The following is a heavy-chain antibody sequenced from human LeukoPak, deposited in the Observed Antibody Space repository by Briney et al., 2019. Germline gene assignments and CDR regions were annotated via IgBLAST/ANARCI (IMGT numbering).Heavy chain of an antibody. D-gene: IGHD3-10*02. CDR2: ISGSGDSA. CDR1: GFTFSSYA. V-gene: IGHV3-23*01. Sequence: PGGSLRLSCEGSGFTFSSYAMSWVRQAPGKGLEWVSVISGSGDSAFYADSVKGQFTISRDNSKNTLYLQMNSLRAEDTAAYYCAKSVLNLKLCSDYWGQGTLVTVSS. CDR3: AKSVLNLKLCSDY. J-gene: IGHJ4*02.